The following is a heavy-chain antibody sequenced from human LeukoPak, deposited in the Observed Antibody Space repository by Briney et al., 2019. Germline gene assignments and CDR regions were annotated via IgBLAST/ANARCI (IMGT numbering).Heavy chain of an antibody. V-gene: IGHV3-30-3*01. CDR2: TSYDGSNE. J-gene: IGHJ4*02. D-gene: IGHD6-13*01. CDR1: GFTFSSYA. Sequence: GRSLRLSCAASGFTFSSYAMHWVRQAPGKGLEWVAVTSYDGSNEYYADSVKGRFTISRDNSKNTLYLQMNSLRAEDTAVYYCARDQGIAAYLFDYWGQGTLVTVS. CDR3: ARDQGIAAYLFDY.